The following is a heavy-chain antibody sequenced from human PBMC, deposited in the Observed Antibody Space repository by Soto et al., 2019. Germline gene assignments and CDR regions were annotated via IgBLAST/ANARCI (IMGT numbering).Heavy chain of an antibody. V-gene: IGHV3-48*03. CDR1: GLTFSSFE. CDR3: ATRSTDYYFY. CDR2: ISRGATTT. Sequence: EVQLLESGGGVVQPGGSLRLSCAVSGLTFSSFEMDWVRPAAGKGPEWISYISRGATTTYYADSVRGRFTISRDDAENSVFLQMDSLRVEDTAIYFCATRSTDYYFYWGQGTLVTVSS. D-gene: IGHD3-9*01. J-gene: IGHJ4*02.